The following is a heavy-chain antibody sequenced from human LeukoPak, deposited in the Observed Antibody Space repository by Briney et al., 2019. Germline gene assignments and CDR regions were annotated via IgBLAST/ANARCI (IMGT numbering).Heavy chain of an antibody. CDR2: INPNSGGT. D-gene: IGHD6-19*01. J-gene: IGHJ4*02. V-gene: IGHV1-2*06. CDR3: ARYRHGSGWVY. Sequence: ASVKVPCKASGYTFTGYYMHWVRQAPGQGLEWMGRINPNSGGTNYAQKFQGRVTMTRDTSISTAYMELSRLRSDDTAVYYCARYRHGSGWVYWGQGTLVTVSS. CDR1: GYTFTGYY.